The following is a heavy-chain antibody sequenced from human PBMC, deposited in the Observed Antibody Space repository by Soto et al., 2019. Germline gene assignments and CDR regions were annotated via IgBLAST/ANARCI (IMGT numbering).Heavy chain of an antibody. V-gene: IGHV3-23*01. CDR2: ISGSGEYT. CDR3: ARATGGGHGYIDF. J-gene: IGHJ4*01. Sequence: EVQLLQSGGGLEQRGGSLRLSCTASGFSFNNYAGTWVRLASGRGLEYVSSISGSGEYTYYTDSVKGRFTLSRDTSRNTLFLQVRSLGDYVSGIYFGARATGGGHGYIDFWGQGTLVTVSS. D-gene: IGHD1-26*01. CDR1: GFSFNNYA.